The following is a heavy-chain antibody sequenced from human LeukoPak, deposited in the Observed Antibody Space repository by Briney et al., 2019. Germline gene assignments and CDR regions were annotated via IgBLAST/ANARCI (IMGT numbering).Heavy chain of an antibody. D-gene: IGHD3-22*01. V-gene: IGHV1-69*13. Sequence: SVKVSCKASGGTFSSYAISWVRQAPGQGLEWMGGIIPIFGTANYAQKFQGRVTITADESTSTAYMELSSLRSEDTAVYYCAGYMHYDSSGYYGYWGQGTLVTVSS. CDR2: IIPIFGTA. J-gene: IGHJ4*02. CDR1: GGTFSSYA. CDR3: AGYMHYDSSGYYGY.